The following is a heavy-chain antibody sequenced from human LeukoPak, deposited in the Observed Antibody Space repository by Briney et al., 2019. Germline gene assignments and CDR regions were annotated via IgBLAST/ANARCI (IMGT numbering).Heavy chain of an antibody. V-gene: IGHV4-59*01. Sequence: SETLSLTCTVSGGSISSYYWSWIRQPPGKGLEWIGYIYYSGSTNYNPSLKSRVTISVDTSKNQFSLKLSSVTAADTAVYYCARDGDSGSYYGDAFDIWGQGTMVTVSS. D-gene: IGHD1-26*01. CDR1: GGSISSYY. CDR3: ARDGDSGSYYGDAFDI. J-gene: IGHJ3*02. CDR2: IYYSGST.